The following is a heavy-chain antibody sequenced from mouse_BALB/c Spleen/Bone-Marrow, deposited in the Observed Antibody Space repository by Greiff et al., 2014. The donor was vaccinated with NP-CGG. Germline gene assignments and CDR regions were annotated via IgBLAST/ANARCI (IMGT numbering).Heavy chain of an antibody. D-gene: IGHD2-13*01. V-gene: IGHV14-3*02. CDR2: IDPANGNT. CDR3: ARNYGDGKSFAY. J-gene: IGHJ3*01. CDR1: GFNIKDTY. Sequence: VQLQQSGAELVKPGASVKLSCTASGFNIKDTYMHWVKQRPEQGLEWIGRIDPANGNTNYDPKFQGKATITADTSSNTAYLQLSSLTSEDTAVDYCARNYGDGKSFAYWGQGTLVTVSA.